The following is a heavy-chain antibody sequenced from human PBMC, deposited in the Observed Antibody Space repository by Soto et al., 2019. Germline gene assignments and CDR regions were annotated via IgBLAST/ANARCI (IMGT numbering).Heavy chain of an antibody. D-gene: IGHD1-26*01. CDR2: IYHSGST. CDR1: GGSISSSNW. V-gene: IGHV4-4*02. J-gene: IGHJ4*02. CDR3: ARDEWELLPSHFYY. Sequence: PSETLSLTCAVSGGSISSSNWWSWVRQPPGKGLEWIGEIYHSGSTNYNPSLKSRVTISVDKSKNQFSLKLSSVTAAGTAVYYCARDEWELLPSHFYYWGQGTLVTVSS.